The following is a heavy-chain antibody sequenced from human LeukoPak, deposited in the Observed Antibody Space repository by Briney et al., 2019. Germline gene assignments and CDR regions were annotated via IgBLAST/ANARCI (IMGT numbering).Heavy chain of an antibody. J-gene: IGHJ6*02. CDR2: MNPNSGNT. Sequence: ASVKVSCKASGYTFTSYDINWVRQATGQGLEWMGWMNPNSGNTGYAQKFQGRVTITRNTSISTAYMELSSLRSEDTAVYYCARVGLYYYGMDVWGQGTTVTVSS. CDR3: ARVGLYYYGMDV. CDR1: GYTFTSYD. V-gene: IGHV1-8*03.